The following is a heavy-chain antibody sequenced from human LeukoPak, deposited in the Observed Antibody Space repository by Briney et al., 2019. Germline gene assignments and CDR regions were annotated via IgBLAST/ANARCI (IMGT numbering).Heavy chain of an antibody. CDR1: GFTFSNYW. Sequence: GGSLRLSCAASGFTFSNYWMSWVRQAPGKGLEWVANIKQDGSEEYYVDSVKGRFTISRDNAKNSLYLQMNSLRAEDTAVYYCARGGNYFDYWGQGTLVTVSS. CDR3: ARGGNYFDY. J-gene: IGHJ4*02. V-gene: IGHV3-7*01. CDR2: IKQDGSEE.